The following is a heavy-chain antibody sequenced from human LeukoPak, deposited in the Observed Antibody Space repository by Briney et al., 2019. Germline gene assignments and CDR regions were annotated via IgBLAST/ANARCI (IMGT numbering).Heavy chain of an antibody. Sequence: GGSLRLSCAASGFTFSSYAMSWVRQAPGKGLEWVSPISGSGSSTYYVDSVKGRFTISRDNSKNTLYLQMNSLRAEDTAVYYCAKGVAVASPYYFDYWGRGTLVTVSS. V-gene: IGHV3-23*01. J-gene: IGHJ4*02. CDR3: AKGVAVASPYYFDY. CDR1: GFTFSSYA. D-gene: IGHD6-19*01. CDR2: ISGSGSST.